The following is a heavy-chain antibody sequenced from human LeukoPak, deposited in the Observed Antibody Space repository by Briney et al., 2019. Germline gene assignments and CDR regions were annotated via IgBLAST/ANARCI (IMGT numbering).Heavy chain of an antibody. Sequence: PGGSLRLSCAVSGFTFSSYAMSWVRQAPGKGLEWVSIISGSGGSTYYADSVKGRFTISRDNSKNTLYLQMNSLRAEDTAVYYCAKTIRAYAEYFQHWGQGTLVTVSS. CDR3: AKTIRAYAEYFQH. V-gene: IGHV3-23*01. D-gene: IGHD5-24*01. J-gene: IGHJ1*01. CDR1: GFTFSSYA. CDR2: ISGSGGST.